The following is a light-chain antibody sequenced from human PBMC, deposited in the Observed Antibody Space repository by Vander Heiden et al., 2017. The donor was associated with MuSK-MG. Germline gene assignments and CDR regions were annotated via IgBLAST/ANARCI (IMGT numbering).Light chain of an antibody. Sequence: EILMTQSPATLSVSPGERATLSCRASQSVSSNLAWYQHKPGQAPRLLIFGASTRATGVPARFSGSGSGTEFTLTISSLQSEDFAVYYCQQYNNWTLYTFGQGTKLEIK. CDR3: QQYNNWTLYT. CDR2: GAS. J-gene: IGKJ2*01. CDR1: QSVSSN. V-gene: IGKV3-15*01.